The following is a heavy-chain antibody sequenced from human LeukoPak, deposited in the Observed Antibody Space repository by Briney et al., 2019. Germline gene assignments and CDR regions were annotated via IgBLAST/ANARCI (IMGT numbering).Heavy chain of an antibody. CDR3: ARVTWLSAAGTEGNFDY. Sequence: GGSLRLSCAASGFTFSSYTMNWVRQAPGKGLEWVSSITSSSSYIYYADSVKGRFTISRDNAKNSLYLQMDGLRAEDTAVYYCARVTWLSAAGTEGNFDYWGQGTLVTVSS. CDR1: GFTFSSYT. CDR2: ITSSSSYI. J-gene: IGHJ4*02. D-gene: IGHD6-13*01. V-gene: IGHV3-21*01.